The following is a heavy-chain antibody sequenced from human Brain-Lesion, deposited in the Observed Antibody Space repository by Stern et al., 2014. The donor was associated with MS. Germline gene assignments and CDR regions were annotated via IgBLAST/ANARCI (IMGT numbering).Heavy chain of an antibody. J-gene: IGHJ4*02. CDR1: GGSISSNSYY. CDR3: AKVWLGELPENPFDY. CDR2: IYYRGSP. Sequence: VQLVESGPGLVKPSETLSLTCTVSGGSISSNSYYWGWIRQPPGKGLEWIGSIYYRGSPYYPPPHKSRVTIPKDTPKTQFSLTRTSVTAADTAVYFCAKVWLGELPENPFDYWGQGTLVTVSS. V-gene: IGHV4-39*01. D-gene: IGHD3-10*01.